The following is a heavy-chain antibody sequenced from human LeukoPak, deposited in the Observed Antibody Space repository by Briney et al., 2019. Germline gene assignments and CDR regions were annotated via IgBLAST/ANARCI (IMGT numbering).Heavy chain of an antibody. J-gene: IGHJ3*02. CDR2: ISGGGGDT. Sequence: GGSLRLSCAASGFIFSNYAMSWVRQAPGKGLEWVSTISGGGGDTDYAGSVKGRFTISRDNSKNTLHLQMNSLRAEDTAVYYCAKGNQRAYDAFDIWGQGTMVTVSS. V-gene: IGHV3-23*01. D-gene: IGHD1-14*01. CDR3: AKGNQRAYDAFDI. CDR1: GFIFSNYA.